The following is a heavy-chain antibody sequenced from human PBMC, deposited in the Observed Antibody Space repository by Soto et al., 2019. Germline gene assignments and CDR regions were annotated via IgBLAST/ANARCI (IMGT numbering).Heavy chain of an antibody. CDR1: GYSFSNHW. J-gene: IGHJ4*02. D-gene: IGHD6-19*01. CDR2: IDLSNSGT. CDR3: ARRTSTSGWRHYFDY. Sequence: PGESLKISCKGFGYSFSNHWIGWVRQMPGKGLEWMGIIDLSNSGTRYSPSFQGQVAISADKSISTVYLQWSSLKAPDTAMYYCARRTSTSGWRHYFDYWGQGTLVTVSS. V-gene: IGHV5-51*01.